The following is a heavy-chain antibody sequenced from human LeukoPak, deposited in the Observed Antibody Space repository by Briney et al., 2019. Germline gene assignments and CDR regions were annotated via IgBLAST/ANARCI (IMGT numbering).Heavy chain of an antibody. V-gene: IGHV4-30-4*01. J-gene: IGHJ4*02. CDR3: ARDRFDYGDLDY. Sequence: SETLSLTCTVSGGSISSGDYYWSWIRQPPGKGLEWIGYIYYSGSTYYNPSLKSRVTISVDTSKNQFSLKLSSETAADTAVYYCARDRFDYGDLDYWGQGTLVTVSS. CDR1: GGSISSGDYY. CDR2: IYYSGST. D-gene: IGHD4-17*01.